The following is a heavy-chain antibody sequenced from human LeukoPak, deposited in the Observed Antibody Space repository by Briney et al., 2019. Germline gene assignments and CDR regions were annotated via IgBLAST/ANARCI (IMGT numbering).Heavy chain of an antibody. CDR3: AREAMYSYGNNFDY. V-gene: IGHV4-61*01. CDR1: GGSVSSGSYY. Sequence: VKPSETLSLTCTVSGGSVSSGSYYWSWIRQPPGKGLEWIGYIYYSGSTNYNPSLKSRVTISVDTFKNQFSLKLSSVTAADTAVYHCAREAMYSYGNNFDYWGQGTLVTVSS. CDR2: IYYSGST. J-gene: IGHJ4*02. D-gene: IGHD5-18*01.